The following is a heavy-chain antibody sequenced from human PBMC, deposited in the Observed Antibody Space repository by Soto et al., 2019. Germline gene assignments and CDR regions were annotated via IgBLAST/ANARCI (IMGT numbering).Heavy chain of an antibody. Sequence: ASVKVSCKASGYTFTSYAIHWVRQAPGQRLEWMGWINAGNGNTKYSQKFQGRVTITRDTSASTAYMGLSSLRSEDTAVYYCARDRKWIGCSSTSCQYYYYGMDVWGQGTTVTVSS. J-gene: IGHJ6*02. V-gene: IGHV1-3*01. D-gene: IGHD2-2*01. CDR3: ARDRKWIGCSSTSCQYYYYGMDV. CDR2: INAGNGNT. CDR1: GYTFTSYA.